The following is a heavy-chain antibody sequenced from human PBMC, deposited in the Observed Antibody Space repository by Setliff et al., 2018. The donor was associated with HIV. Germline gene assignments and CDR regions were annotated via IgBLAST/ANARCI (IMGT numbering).Heavy chain of an antibody. D-gene: IGHD6-19*01. CDR2: IYYSGTT. CDR3: ASGREAVAGALHFDY. J-gene: IGHJ4*02. Sequence: KTSETLSLTCTVSGGSISSYYWSWIRQPPGKGLEWIGYIYYSGTTNYNPSLKSRVTISVDTSKNQFSLKLNSVTAADTAVYYCASGREAVAGALHFDYWGQGPLVT. V-gene: IGHV4-59*08. CDR1: GGSISSYY.